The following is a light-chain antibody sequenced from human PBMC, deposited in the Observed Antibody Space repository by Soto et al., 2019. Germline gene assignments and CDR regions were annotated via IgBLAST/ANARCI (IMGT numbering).Light chain of an antibody. CDR2: DAS. Sequence: AILLTQSPSSLSASVGDRVTITCRASQGIDSSFAWYQQKPGKAPKLLIYDASSLESGVPSRFSGSGSGTEFTLTISSLQPDDFATYYCQQYNSWWTFGQGTTGDIK. V-gene: IGKV1-13*02. CDR1: QGIDSS. J-gene: IGKJ1*01. CDR3: QQYNSWWT.